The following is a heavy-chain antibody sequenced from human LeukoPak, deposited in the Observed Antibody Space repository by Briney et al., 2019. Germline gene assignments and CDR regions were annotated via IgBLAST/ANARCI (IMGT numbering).Heavy chain of an antibody. CDR3: ARDRSVVRGVVIIFDY. D-gene: IGHD3-10*01. CDR2: ISANNGNT. CDR1: GYTFTNYG. V-gene: IGHV1-18*01. J-gene: IGHJ4*02. Sequence: ASVKVSCKASGYTFTNYGISWVRQAPGQGPEWMGWISANNGNTNYAQKFQGRVTMTTDTSTSTAYMEVRSLTSDDTAVYYCARDRSVVRGVVIIFDYWGQGTLVTVSS.